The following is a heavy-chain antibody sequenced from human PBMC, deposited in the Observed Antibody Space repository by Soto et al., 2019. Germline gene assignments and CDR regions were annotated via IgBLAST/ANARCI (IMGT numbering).Heavy chain of an antibody. V-gene: IGHV4-39*01. CDR3: ASHYCSGGSCYYYGVDV. Sequence: SETLSLTCTVSGDSITSSPYYWGWIRQPPGKGLEWIGTIHYSGSTYYNPSLNSRLTISADTSKNQFSLKLSSVTAADTAVYYCASHYCSGGSCYYYGVDVWGQGTTVTVSS. J-gene: IGHJ6*02. CDR1: GDSITSSPYY. CDR2: IHYSGST. D-gene: IGHD2-15*01.